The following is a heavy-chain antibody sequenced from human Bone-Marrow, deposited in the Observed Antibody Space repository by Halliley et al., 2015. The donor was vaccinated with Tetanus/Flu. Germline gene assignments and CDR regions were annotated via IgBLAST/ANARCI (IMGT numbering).Heavy chain of an antibody. CDR3: VKKRGSTSLFGLDV. CDR2: VNQDQSEK. V-gene: IGHV3-7*01. J-gene: IGHJ6*02. CDR1: AFIFGNYW. D-gene: IGHD3-10*01. Sequence: SLRLSCEASAFIFGNYWMSWVRQAPGRGLEWVANVNQDQSEKHIADSVKGRFDISRDNAKKSVYLQMNSLRAEDTAIYYCVKKRGSTSLFGLDVWGHGTPVTVSS.